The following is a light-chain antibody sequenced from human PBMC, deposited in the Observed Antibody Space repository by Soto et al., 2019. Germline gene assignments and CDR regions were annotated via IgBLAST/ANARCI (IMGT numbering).Light chain of an antibody. Sequence: EIVMTQSPATLSVSPGERATLSCRASQSVSTNFAWYQQKPGQAPRLLIYGASTRATDIPARFSGSGSGTEFTLTISSLQSEDFAVYHCQQYHNWPYTFGQGTRLEIK. CDR2: GAS. CDR1: QSVSTN. J-gene: IGKJ2*01. V-gene: IGKV3-15*01. CDR3: QQYHNWPYT.